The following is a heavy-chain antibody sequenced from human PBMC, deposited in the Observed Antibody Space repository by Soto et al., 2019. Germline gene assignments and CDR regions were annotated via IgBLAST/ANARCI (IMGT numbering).Heavy chain of an antibody. CDR2: IKSKTDGETT. D-gene: IGHD4-4*01. CDR3: TTEGVTVITFYFDY. V-gene: IGHV3-15*01. J-gene: IGHJ4*02. CDR1: GFSFSNAW. Sequence: EVQLVESGGGLVEPGGSLRLSCAASGFSFSNAWMSWVRQAPVKGLEWVGRIKSKTDGETTDYAAPVKGRFTISRDDSKNTVYLQMNSLKIEDTGIYYCTTEGVTVITFYFDYWGQGTLVAVSS.